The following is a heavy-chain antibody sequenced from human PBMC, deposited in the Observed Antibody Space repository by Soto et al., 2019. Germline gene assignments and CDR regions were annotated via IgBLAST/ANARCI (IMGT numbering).Heavy chain of an antibody. CDR3: AKGLCITMVRGVICYYYGMDV. V-gene: IGHV3-23*01. J-gene: IGHJ6*02. D-gene: IGHD3-10*01. CDR1: GFTLSNCA. CDR2: VGGGGST. Sequence: GGSLRLSCAASGFTLSNCAMSWVRQAPGKGLEWVSTVGGGGSTYYADSVKGRFTISRDNSKNTLYLQMNSLRAEDTAVYYCAKGLCITMVRGVICYYYGMDVWGQGTTVTVSS.